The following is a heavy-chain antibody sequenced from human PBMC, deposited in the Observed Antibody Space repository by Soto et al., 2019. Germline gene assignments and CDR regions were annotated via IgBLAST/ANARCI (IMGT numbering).Heavy chain of an antibody. Sequence: ASVKVSCKASGYTFASYGISWVRQAPGQGLEWMGWISAYNGNTNYAQKLQGRVTMTTDTSTSTAYMELRSLRSDDTAVYYCARGQDGDYNDAFDIWGQGTMVTVSS. J-gene: IGHJ3*02. V-gene: IGHV1-18*04. CDR2: ISAYNGNT. D-gene: IGHD4-17*01. CDR3: ARGQDGDYNDAFDI. CDR1: GYTFASYG.